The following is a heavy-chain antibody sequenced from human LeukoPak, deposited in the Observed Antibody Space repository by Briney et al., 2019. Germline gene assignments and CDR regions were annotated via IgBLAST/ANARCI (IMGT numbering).Heavy chain of an antibody. J-gene: IGHJ6*02. V-gene: IGHV1-46*01. CDR3: AREMATINYYYGMDV. D-gene: IGHD5-24*01. CDR1: GYTFISYY. Sequence: ASVKVSCKASGYTFISYYMHWVRQAPGQGLEWMGIINPSGGSTSYAQKFQGRVTMTRDTSTSTVYMELSSLRSEDTAVYYCAREMATINYYYGMDVWGQGTTVTVSS. CDR2: INPSGGST.